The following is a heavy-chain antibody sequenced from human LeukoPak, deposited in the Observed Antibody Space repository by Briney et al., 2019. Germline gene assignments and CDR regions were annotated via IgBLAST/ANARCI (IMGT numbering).Heavy chain of an antibody. J-gene: IGHJ5*02. Sequence: ASVKVSCKASGYTFTGYYMHWVRQAPGQGLEWMGWINPNSGGTNYAQKFQGRVTMTRDTSISTAYMELSRLGSDDTAVNYCAKNYDFWSGYQGGFDPWGQGTLVTVSS. D-gene: IGHD3-3*01. V-gene: IGHV1-2*02. CDR2: INPNSGGT. CDR3: AKNYDFWSGYQGGFDP. CDR1: GYTFTGYY.